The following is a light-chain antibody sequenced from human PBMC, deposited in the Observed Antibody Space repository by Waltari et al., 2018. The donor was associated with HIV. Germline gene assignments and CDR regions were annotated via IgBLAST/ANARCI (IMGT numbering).Light chain of an antibody. CDR3: QQYDVYPLT. V-gene: IGKV1-16*01. J-gene: IGKJ4*01. Sequence: DVQMTQSPSSVSASVGDTVTIPCRASQCISGFLACFQLKPGKAPKSLIYAASSSHSGVPSRFSGSGSGTDFSLTISSLQPEYFATYYCQQYDVYPLTFGGGTRVEIK. CDR1: QCISGF. CDR2: AAS.